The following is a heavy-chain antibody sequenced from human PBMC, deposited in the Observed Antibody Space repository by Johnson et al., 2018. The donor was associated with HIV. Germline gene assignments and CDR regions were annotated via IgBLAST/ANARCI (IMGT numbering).Heavy chain of an antibody. CDR1: GFTFSNYA. J-gene: IGHJ3*02. CDR2: ISGSGGST. Sequence: VQLVESGGGLVKPGGSLRVSCAASGFTFSNYAMSWVRQAPGKGLEWVSAISGSGGSTYYADSVKGRFTISRDNSKNTLYLQMNSLRPEDTAVYYCAGRSSAWYEDAFDIWGQGTMVTVSS. V-gene: IGHV3-23*04. CDR3: AGRSSAWYEDAFDI. D-gene: IGHD6-19*01.